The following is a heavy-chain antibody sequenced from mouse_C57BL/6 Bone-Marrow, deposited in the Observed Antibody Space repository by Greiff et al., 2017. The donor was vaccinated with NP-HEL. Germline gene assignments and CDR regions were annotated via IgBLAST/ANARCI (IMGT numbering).Heavy chain of an antibody. J-gene: IGHJ2*01. D-gene: IGHD1-1*01. CDR3: ARSGTTVVAPFDY. CDR1: GYAFSSSW. V-gene: IGHV1-82*01. CDR2: IYPGDGDT. Sequence: VQLVESGPELVKPGASVKISCKASGYAFSSSWMNWVKQRPGKGLEWIGRIYPGDGDTNYNGKFKGKATLTADKSSSTAYMQLSSLTSEDSAVYFCARSGTTVVAPFDYWGQGTTLTVSS.